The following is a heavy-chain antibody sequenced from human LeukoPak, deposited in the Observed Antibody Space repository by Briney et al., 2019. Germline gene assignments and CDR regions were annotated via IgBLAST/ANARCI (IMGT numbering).Heavy chain of an antibody. D-gene: IGHD1-26*01. J-gene: IGHJ4*02. CDR2: INTNTGNP. CDR3: ARGGSIVGATEIYDY. CDR1: GYTFTSYA. Sequence: ASVKVSCKASGYTFTSYAMNWVRQAPGQGLEWMGWINTNTGNPTYAQGFTGRFVFSLDTSVSTAYLQISSLKAEDTAVYYCARGGSIVGATEIYDYWGQGTLVTVSS. V-gene: IGHV7-4-1*02.